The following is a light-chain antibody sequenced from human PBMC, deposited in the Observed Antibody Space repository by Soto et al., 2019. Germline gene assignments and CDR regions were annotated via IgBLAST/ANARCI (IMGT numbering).Light chain of an antibody. CDR3: QQCGSSPWT. Sequence: EIVLTQSPGTLSLSPGDTATLSCRASQTISSNFLAWYQQKPGQAPRLLIYTVSTRATGIPDRFSGSGSGKNFPLTISRLEPDDFAVYHCQQCGSSPWTFGQGTKVEIK. CDR2: TVS. V-gene: IGKV3-20*01. CDR1: QTISSNF. J-gene: IGKJ1*01.